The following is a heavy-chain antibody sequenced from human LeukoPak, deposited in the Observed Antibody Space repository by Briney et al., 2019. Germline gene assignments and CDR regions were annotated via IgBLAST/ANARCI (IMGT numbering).Heavy chain of an antibody. CDR1: GFTFNNYA. CDR3: AKGYYGSGSYGWFDY. V-gene: IGHV3-23*01. CDR2: ISGSGTST. D-gene: IGHD3-10*01. Sequence: GGSLRLSCAASGFTFNNYAMSWVRQAPGKGLEWVSSISGSGTSTYYADSVKGRFTISRDNSKNTLFLQMNSLRAEDTAVYYCAKGYYGSGSYGWFDYWGQGTLVTVSS. J-gene: IGHJ4*02.